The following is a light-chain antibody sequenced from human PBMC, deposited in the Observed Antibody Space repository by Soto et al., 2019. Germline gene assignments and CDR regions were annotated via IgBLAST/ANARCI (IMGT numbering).Light chain of an antibody. J-gene: IGKJ3*01. CDR2: GPS. Sequence: EIVMTQSPATLSVSQGEPATLFCRPSHTVSNTLAWNQRSPGQPPRLLIYGPSTRATDIPARLSGSGSGTDFTLSVSSLQSEDFAVYYCQQYNVWPPFTFGPGTKVDIK. CDR3: QQYNVWPPFT. V-gene: IGKV3-15*01. CDR1: HTVSNT.